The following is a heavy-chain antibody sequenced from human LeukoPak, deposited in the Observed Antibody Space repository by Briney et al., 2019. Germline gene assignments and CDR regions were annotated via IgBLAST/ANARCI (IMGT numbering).Heavy chain of an antibody. D-gene: IGHD4-17*01. CDR2: IYYSGST. V-gene: IGHV4-59*01. CDR3: AIEDNYGDYYFQH. Sequence: PSETLSLTCTVSGGSISRYYWSWIRQPPGKGLEWIGYIYYSGSTNYNPSLKSRVTISVDTSKNQFSLKLSSVTAADTAVYYCAIEDNYGDYYFQHWGQGTLVTVSS. CDR1: GGSISRYY. J-gene: IGHJ1*01.